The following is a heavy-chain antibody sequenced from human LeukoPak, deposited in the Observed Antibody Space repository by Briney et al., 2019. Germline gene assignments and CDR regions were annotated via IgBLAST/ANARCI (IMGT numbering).Heavy chain of an antibody. CDR2: IYYSGST. D-gene: IGHD6-13*01. CDR3: AGQSGAAAGTYNWFDP. Sequence: SETLSLTCTVSGGSISSSSYYWGWIRQPPGKGLEWIGSIYYSGSTYYNPSLKSRVTISVDTSKNQFSLKLSSVTAADTAVYYCAGQSGAAAGTYNWFDPWGQGTLVTVSS. J-gene: IGHJ5*02. CDR1: GGSISSSSYY. V-gene: IGHV4-39*01.